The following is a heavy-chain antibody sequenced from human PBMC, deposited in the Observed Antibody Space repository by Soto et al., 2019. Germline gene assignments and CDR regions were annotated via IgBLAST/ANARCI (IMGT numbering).Heavy chain of an antibody. V-gene: IGHV4-34*01. CDR2: INHSGST. CDR3: ARVGVYDYIWGSYRPIFDY. J-gene: IGHJ4*02. D-gene: IGHD3-16*02. Sequence: SETLSLTCAVYGGSFSGYYWSWIRQPPGKGLEWIGEINHSGSTNYNPSLKSRVTISVDTSKNQFSLKLSSVTAADTAVYYCARVGVYDYIWGSYRPIFDYWGQGTLVTVSS. CDR1: GGSFSGYY.